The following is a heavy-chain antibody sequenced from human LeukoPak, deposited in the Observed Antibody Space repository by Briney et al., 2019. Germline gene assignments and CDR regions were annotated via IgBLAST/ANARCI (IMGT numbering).Heavy chain of an antibody. CDR1: GYIFTGHH. Sequence: ASVKVSCKTTGYIFTGHHVHWVRQAPGQGPEWLGWINPHSGDTNYAQTFQGRVAMTRDTSINTAYMELSRLTSDDTAVYYCAKALSQDLINWFDPWGQGTLVTVSS. D-gene: IGHD2-15*01. CDR3: AKALSQDLINWFDP. J-gene: IGHJ5*02. V-gene: IGHV1-2*02. CDR2: INPHSGDT.